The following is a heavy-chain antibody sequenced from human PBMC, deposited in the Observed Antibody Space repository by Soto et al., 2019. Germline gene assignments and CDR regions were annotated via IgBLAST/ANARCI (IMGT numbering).Heavy chain of an antibody. Sequence: QVQLQESGPGLVKPSQTLSLTCTVSGGAISSGGYYWSWIRQHPGKGLEWIGYIYYSGSTYYKPSLKRPFTISVDPSNNQFSLKLSSVTAADTAVYYCAREGTGYCSGGGCYAGYYYMDVWGKGTTVTVSS. CDR2: IYYSGST. CDR3: AREGTGYCSGGGCYAGYYYMDV. CDR1: GGAISSGGYY. V-gene: IGHV4-31*01. D-gene: IGHD2-15*01. J-gene: IGHJ6*03.